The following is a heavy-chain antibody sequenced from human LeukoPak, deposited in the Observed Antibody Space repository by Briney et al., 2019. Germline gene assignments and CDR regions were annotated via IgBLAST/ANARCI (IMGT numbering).Heavy chain of an antibody. J-gene: IGHJ6*02. CDR3: ARVYYYYGMDV. CDR1: GFTFSSYS. CDR2: ISSSGSTI. V-gene: IGHV3-48*04. Sequence: GGSLRLSCAASGFTFSSYSMNWVRQAPGKGLEWVSYISSSGSTIYYADSVKGRFTISRDNAKNSLYLQMNSLRAEDTAVYYCARVYYYYGMDVWGQGTTVTVSS.